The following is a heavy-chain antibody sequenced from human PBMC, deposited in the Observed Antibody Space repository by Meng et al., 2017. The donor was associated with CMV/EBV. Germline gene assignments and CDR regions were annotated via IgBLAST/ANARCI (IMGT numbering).Heavy chain of an antibody. CDR1: GGSFSGYY. CDR2: INHSGST. V-gene: IGHV4-34*01. CDR3: ASSLTYPDY. D-gene: IGHD2-15*01. J-gene: IGHJ4*02. Sequence: QLRLRQWGAGLLKPSGTLSLPCAVYGGSFSGYYWSWIRQPPGKGLEWIGEINHSGSTNYNPSLKSRVTISVDTSKNQFSLKLSSVTAADTAVYYCASSLTYPDYWGQGTLVTVSS.